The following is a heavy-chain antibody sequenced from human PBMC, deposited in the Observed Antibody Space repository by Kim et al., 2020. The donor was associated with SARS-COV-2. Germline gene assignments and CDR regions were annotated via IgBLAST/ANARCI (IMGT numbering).Heavy chain of an antibody. D-gene: IGHD6-13*01. Sequence: SETLSLTCAVYGGSFSGYYWSWIRQPPGKGLEWIGEINHSGSTNYNPSLKSRVTISVDTSKNQFSLKLSSVTAADTAVYYCARAGYSSSWKRENWFDPWGQGTLVTVSS. J-gene: IGHJ5*02. CDR1: GGSFSGYY. CDR3: ARAGYSSSWKRENWFDP. V-gene: IGHV4-34*01. CDR2: INHSGST.